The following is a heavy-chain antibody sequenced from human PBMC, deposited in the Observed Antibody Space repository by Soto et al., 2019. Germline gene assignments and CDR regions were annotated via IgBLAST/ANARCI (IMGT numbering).Heavy chain of an antibody. V-gene: IGHV1-3*05. CDR3: AIAVAGPNYYYYGMDF. CDR2: INAGNGNT. J-gene: IGHJ6*02. D-gene: IGHD6-19*01. CDR1: GYTFTSYA. Sequence: QVQLVQSGAEEKKPGASVKVSCKASGYTFTSYAMHWVRQAPGQRLEWMGWINAGNGNTKYSQKFQGRVTITRDTSASTAYMELSSLRSEDTAVYYCAIAVAGPNYYYYGMDFWGQGTTVTVSS.